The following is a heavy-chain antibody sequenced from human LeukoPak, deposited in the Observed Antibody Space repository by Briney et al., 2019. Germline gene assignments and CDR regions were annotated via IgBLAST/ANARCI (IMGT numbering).Heavy chain of an antibody. V-gene: IGHV4-39*01. CDR1: GVSISSSSYY. Sequence: NTSETLSLTCTVSGVSISSSSYYWGWIRQPPGKGLEWIGSIYYSGSTYYNPSLKSRVTISVDTSKNQFSLKLSSVTAADTAVYYCARQWDYDFWSGLGYYYYGMDVWGQGTTVTVSS. CDR2: IYYSGST. CDR3: ARQWDYDFWSGLGYYYYGMDV. J-gene: IGHJ6*02. D-gene: IGHD3-3*01.